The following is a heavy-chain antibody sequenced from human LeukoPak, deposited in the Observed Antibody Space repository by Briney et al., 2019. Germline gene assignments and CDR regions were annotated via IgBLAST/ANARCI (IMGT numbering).Heavy chain of an antibody. Sequence: ASVKVSCKASGYTFTTSAMHWVRQAPGQRLEWMGWINAGSGDTKYSQKFQGRVTFTRDTSASTAYMALSSLRFEDTAVYFCARDQSLGSYPDYGGQGTLVTVSS. J-gene: IGHJ4*02. CDR3: ARDQSLGSYPDY. CDR1: GYTFTTSA. CDR2: INAGSGDT. D-gene: IGHD3-10*01. V-gene: IGHV1-3*01.